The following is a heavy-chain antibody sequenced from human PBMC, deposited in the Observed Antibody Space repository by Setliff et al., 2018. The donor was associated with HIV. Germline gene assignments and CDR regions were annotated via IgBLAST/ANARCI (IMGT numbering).Heavy chain of an antibody. CDR2: IYYSGST. CDR3: ARRIYGNNPYFDY. V-gene: IGHV4-38-2*01. Sequence: SETLSLTCVVSGYSISSGYYWGWIRQPPGKGLEWIGSIYYSGSTYYNPSLKSRVTISVDTSQNQFSLKLSSVTAADTAIYYCARRIYGNNPYFDYWSQGTLVTVSS. J-gene: IGHJ4*02. CDR1: GYSISSGYY. D-gene: IGHD4-17*01.